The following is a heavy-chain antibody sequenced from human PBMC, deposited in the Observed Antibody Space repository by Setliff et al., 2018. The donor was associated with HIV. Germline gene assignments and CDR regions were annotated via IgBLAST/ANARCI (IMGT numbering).Heavy chain of an antibody. Sequence: GGSLRLSCAASGFSFSSYWMSWVRQAPGKGLEWVANIKQDGSQKFYVDSVKGRFTISRDNAKNSLYLQMNSLRAEDTAVYYCARGNIVVVTAYFDYWGQGTLVTVSS. D-gene: IGHD2-21*02. J-gene: IGHJ4*02. CDR1: GFSFSSYW. CDR2: IKQDGSQK. CDR3: ARGNIVVVTAYFDY. V-gene: IGHV3-7*03.